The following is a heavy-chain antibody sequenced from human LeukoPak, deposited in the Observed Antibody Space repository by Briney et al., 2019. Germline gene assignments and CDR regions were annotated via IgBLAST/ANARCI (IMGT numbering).Heavy chain of an antibody. CDR2: ISGSGGTI. Sequence: GGSLRLSCAASGFTFSSYAMSWVRQAPGKGLEWASVISGSGGTIYYADSVKGRFTISRDNSKNTLYLQMNSLRAEDTAVYYCAKGTGDTSRWFDFWGQGTLVTVSS. J-gene: IGHJ4*02. D-gene: IGHD2-2*01. CDR3: AKGTGDTSRWFDF. V-gene: IGHV3-23*01. CDR1: GFTFSSYA.